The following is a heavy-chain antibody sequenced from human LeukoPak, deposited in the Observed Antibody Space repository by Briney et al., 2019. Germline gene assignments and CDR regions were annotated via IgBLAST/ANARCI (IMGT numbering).Heavy chain of an antibody. CDR2: ISYEGSNK. V-gene: IGHV3-30-3*01. D-gene: IGHD2-21*02. CDR3: ASGDCGGDCYSDY. J-gene: IGHJ4*02. Sequence: PRRCLRPSCAPSGFTLSSYAMRWVRQAPRKGLGWVAVISYEGSNKYYADSVKGRSTISRDNSKNTLYLQMNSLRAEDTAVYYCASGDCGGDCYSDYWGQGTLVTVSS. CDR1: GFTLSSYA.